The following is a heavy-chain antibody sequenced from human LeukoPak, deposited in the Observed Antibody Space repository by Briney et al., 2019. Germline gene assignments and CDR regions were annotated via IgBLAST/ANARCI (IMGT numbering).Heavy chain of an antibody. V-gene: IGHV3-21*04. CDR3: AKDLAAAAGIFDY. D-gene: IGHD6-13*01. CDR2: ISSSSSYI. CDR1: GFTFSSYS. J-gene: IGHJ4*02. Sequence: GGSLRLSCAASGFTFSSYSMNWVRQAPGKGLEWVSSISSSSSYIYYADSVKGRFAISRDNAKNSLYLQMNSLRAEDTAVYYCAKDLAAAAGIFDYWGQGTLVTVSS.